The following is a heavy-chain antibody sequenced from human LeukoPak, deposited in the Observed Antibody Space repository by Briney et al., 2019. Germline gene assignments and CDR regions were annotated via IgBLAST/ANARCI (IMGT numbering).Heavy chain of an antibody. CDR2: IYNGGNT. D-gene: IGHD1-26*01. V-gene: IGHV4-4*09. CDR3: AAGPWELDF. CDR1: GVSINTYY. Sequence: SENLSRTCTVSGVSINTYYASWIRQAPGKGLEFIGFIYNGGNTDYNPSLKSRATISVDTSNNQFSLRLTSVTAADTAMYYCAAGPWELDFWGQGTLVTVSS. J-gene: IGHJ4*02.